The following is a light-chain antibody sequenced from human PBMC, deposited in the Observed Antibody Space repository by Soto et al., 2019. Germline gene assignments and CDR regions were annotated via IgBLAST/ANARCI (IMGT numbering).Light chain of an antibody. CDR3: QHRSSWPIT. V-gene: IGKV3-11*01. CDR1: ESVSSS. J-gene: IGKJ5*01. CDR2: DTS. Sequence: EIVLTQSPSTLSLSPGERATLSCRASESVSSSLAWYQVKPGQAPRLLIYDTSNRAAGIPARFSGSGSGTDFTLTISSLEAEDLAVYYCQHRSSWPITCDQGTRLEIK.